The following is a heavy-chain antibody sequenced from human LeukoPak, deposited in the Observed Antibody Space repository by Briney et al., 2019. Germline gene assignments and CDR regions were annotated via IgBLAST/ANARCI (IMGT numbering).Heavy chain of an antibody. CDR1: GGSISSRS. J-gene: IGHJ4*02. V-gene: IGHV3-21*01. CDR2: ISSSSSYI. CDR3: ARGTMFPYYSDY. Sequence: PSETLSLTCTVSGGSISSRSYYWGWIRQPPGKGLEWVSFISSSSSYIYYADSVKGRFTISRDNAKNSLYLQMNSLRAEDTAVYYCARGTMFPYYSDYWGQGTLVTVSS. D-gene: IGHD3-10*02.